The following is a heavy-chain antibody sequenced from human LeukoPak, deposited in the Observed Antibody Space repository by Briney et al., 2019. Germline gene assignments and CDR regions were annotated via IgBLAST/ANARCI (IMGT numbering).Heavy chain of an antibody. Sequence: GGSLRLSCAASGFTFNSYAMIGLRQAPGKGLEWVSVISGSGGSTYYADSVKGRFTISRDNSKNTLYLQMNSLRAEDTAVYYCAKDRSITWGQGTLVTVSS. CDR3: AKDRSIT. D-gene: IGHD6-6*01. J-gene: IGHJ5*02. V-gene: IGHV3-23*01. CDR1: GFTFNSYA. CDR2: ISGSGGST.